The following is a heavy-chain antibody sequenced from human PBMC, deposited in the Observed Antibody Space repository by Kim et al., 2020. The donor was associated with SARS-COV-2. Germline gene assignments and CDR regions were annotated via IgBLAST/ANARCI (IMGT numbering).Heavy chain of an antibody. Sequence: GGSLRLSCAASGFTVSSNYMSWVRQAPGKGLEWVSVIYSGGSTYYAYSVKGRFTISRDNSKNTLYLQMNSLRAEDTAVYYCAREGTVMENYFDYWGQGTLVTVSS. V-gene: IGHV3-53*01. CDR2: IYSGGST. CDR1: GFTVSSNY. J-gene: IGHJ4*02. CDR3: AREGTVMENYFDY. D-gene: IGHD4-17*01.